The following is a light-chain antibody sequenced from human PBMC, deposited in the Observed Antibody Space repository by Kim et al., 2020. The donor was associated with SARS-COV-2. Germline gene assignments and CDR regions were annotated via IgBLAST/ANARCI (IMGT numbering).Light chain of an antibody. V-gene: IGLV3-1*01. CDR1: KLDDKY. J-gene: IGLJ1*01. Sequence: SYELTQPPLVSVSPGQTASITCSGDKLDDKYVCWYQQRPGQSPLLVIYQNTKRPAAIPERFSGSKSGKTATLTITGTQATDEAEYFCQAWDSNTYYVFGTGTKVTVL. CDR2: QNT. CDR3: QAWDSNTYYV.